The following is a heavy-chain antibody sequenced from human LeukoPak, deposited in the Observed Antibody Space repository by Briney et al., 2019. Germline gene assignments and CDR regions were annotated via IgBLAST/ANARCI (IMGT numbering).Heavy chain of an antibody. V-gene: IGHV4-4*02. CDR1: SGSIRNTDW. CDR2: VSHSGGT. Sequence: KPSETLSLTCEVSSGSIRNTDWWTWVRQSPEKGLEWIGEVSHSGGTNYNPSLKNRVTTSVDTSKNQFSLKLSSVTAADTAVYYCARVGDKMTTVPADYWGQGTLVTVSS. D-gene: IGHD4-11*01. CDR3: ARVGDKMTTVPADY. J-gene: IGHJ4*02.